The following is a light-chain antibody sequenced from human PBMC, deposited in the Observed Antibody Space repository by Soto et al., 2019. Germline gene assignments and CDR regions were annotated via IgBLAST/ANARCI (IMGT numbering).Light chain of an antibody. Sequence: EIVLTQSPGTLSLSPGERATLSCRASQSVSNSYLAWYQQKPDLPPRLLIYGASTRATGIPDRFSGSGSGTDFTLTISRLEPEDFAVYYCQQYGSSPGFTFGQGTRLEIK. CDR2: GAS. V-gene: IGKV3-20*01. CDR3: QQYGSSPGFT. J-gene: IGKJ5*01. CDR1: QSVSNSY.